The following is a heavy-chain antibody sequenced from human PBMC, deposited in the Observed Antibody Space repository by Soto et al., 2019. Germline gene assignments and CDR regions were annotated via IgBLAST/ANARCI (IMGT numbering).Heavy chain of an antibody. CDR1: GGTFRTYT. V-gene: IGHV1-69*08. Sequence: QVQLVQSGGEVKKPGSSVKVSCSVSGGTFRTYTFSWVRQAPGQGLEWMGSIIPLIVITNYAKKLPGRVTIXAXKXXNTAYMELSSLPSEDTAIFYCARDNYPVVVPAVPEVGAFDICGQGTMVIVSS. CDR2: IIPLIVIT. J-gene: IGHJ3*02. CDR3: ARDNYPVVVPAVPEVGAFDI. D-gene: IGHD2-15*01.